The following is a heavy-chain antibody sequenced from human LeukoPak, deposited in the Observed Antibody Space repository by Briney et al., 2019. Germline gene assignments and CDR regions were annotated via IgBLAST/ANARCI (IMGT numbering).Heavy chain of an antibody. D-gene: IGHD3-9*01. J-gene: IGHJ3*02. Sequence: SETLSLTCTVSGGSISSYYWSWIRQPPGKGLEWIGYIYYSGSTNYNPSLKSRVTISVDTSKNQFSLKLSSVTAADTAVYYCARMYYDILTGSGYDAFDIWGQGTMVTVSS. V-gene: IGHV4-59*01. CDR2: IYYSGST. CDR3: ARMYYDILTGSGYDAFDI. CDR1: GGSISSYY.